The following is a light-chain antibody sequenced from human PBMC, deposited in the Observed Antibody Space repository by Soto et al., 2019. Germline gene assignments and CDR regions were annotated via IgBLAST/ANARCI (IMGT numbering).Light chain of an antibody. J-gene: IGKJ3*01. V-gene: IGKV3-15*01. Sequence: EIVLTQSPAALSVSPGEGATLSCRASQRISNSLAWYQQKPGQAPRLLIYSASTRATGIPARFSGRGSGTEFTLTISSLQSEDFAVYYCQHYNNWPFTFGPGTKVDIK. CDR2: SAS. CDR1: QRISNS. CDR3: QHYNNWPFT.